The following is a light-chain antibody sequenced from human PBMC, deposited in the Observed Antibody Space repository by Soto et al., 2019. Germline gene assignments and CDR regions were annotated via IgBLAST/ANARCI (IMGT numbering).Light chain of an antibody. J-gene: IGKJ1*01. Sequence: DIQMTQSPSSLSASVGDRVTISCRASQRVGTYLNWYRHRPGKAPKLLIYGVSSLHSGVPSRFSGSGSETDFTLTISSLXXXXXXTYYCQQSYSNPRTFGQGTKVEIK. CDR1: QRVGTY. V-gene: IGKV1-39*01. CDR3: QQSYSNPRT. CDR2: GVS.